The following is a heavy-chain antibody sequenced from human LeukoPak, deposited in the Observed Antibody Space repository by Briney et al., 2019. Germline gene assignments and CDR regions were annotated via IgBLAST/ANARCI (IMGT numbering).Heavy chain of an antibody. D-gene: IGHD1-26*01. V-gene: IGHV4-59*01. CDR1: GGSIGTYY. CDR2: IYYSGST. CDR3: ARGSQYYYYYMDV. Sequence: SETLSLTCTVSGGSIGTYYWSWIRQPPGKGLEWIGYIYYSGSTNYNPSLKSRVTISVDTSKNQFSLKLSSVTAADTAVYYCARGSQYYYYYMDVWGKGTTVTISS. J-gene: IGHJ6*03.